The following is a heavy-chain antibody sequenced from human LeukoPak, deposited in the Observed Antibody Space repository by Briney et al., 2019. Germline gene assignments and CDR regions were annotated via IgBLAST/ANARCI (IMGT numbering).Heavy chain of an antibody. CDR3: AMDPNWGSPC. J-gene: IGHJ4*02. Sequence: GGSLRLSCAASDFTFGSYTMFWVRQAPGKGLEWVSIIGNNGGGIHYADSVKGRFTISRDNSKNTLYLQRNSLRVEDTAIYYCAMDPNWGSPCWGQGTLVTVSS. D-gene: IGHD7-27*01. CDR1: DFTFGSYT. CDR2: IGNNGGGI. V-gene: IGHV3-23*01.